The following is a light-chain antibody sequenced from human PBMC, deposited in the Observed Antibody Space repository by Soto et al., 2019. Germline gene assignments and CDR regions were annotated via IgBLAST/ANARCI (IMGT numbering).Light chain of an antibody. CDR1: QTISSF. V-gene: IGKV1-39*01. CDR2: AAS. J-gene: IGKJ1*01. CDR3: QQSYSSVRT. Sequence: DIQMTQSPSSRSASVGDSVTLSCRASQTISSFLSWYQQKPGKAPKXLIYAASTLQSGVPSRFSGSGSGTDCTLTISSLQPEDFATYYCQQSYSSVRTLGQGTKVDIK.